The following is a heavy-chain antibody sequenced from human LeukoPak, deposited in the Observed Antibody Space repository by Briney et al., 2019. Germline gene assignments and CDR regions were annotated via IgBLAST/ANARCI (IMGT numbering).Heavy chain of an antibody. CDR2: IGTAGDT. CDR1: GFTFSSYD. D-gene: IGHD1-26*01. Sequence: GGSLRLSCAASGFTFSSYDMHWVRQATGKGLEWVSAIGTAGDTYYPGSVKGRFTISRENAKNSLYLQMNSLRAEDTAVYYCAKDLVGATPGLSGDYWGQGTLVTVSS. J-gene: IGHJ4*02. V-gene: IGHV3-13*01. CDR3: AKDLVGATPGLSGDY.